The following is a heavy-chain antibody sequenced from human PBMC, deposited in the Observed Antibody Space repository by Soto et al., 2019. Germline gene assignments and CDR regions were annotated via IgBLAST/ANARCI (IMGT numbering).Heavy chain of an antibody. D-gene: IGHD6-19*01. J-gene: IGHJ4*02. CDR2: ITQTGGNT. V-gene: IGHV3-48*01. CDR1: GFSFSVYT. Sequence: GGSLRLSCVASGFSFSVYTMNWFRQAPGQALEWLSFITQTGGNTYYADSVKGRFTISRDNAKNSLYMELNNLRAEDTAVYYCARDLGWAFDYWGRGTLVTVSS. CDR3: ARDLGWAFDY.